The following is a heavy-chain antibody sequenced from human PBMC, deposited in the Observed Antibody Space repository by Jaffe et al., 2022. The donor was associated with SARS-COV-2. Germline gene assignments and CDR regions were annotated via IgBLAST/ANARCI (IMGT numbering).Heavy chain of an antibody. J-gene: IGHJ6*02. CDR2: INQDGGEK. V-gene: IGHV3-7*03. D-gene: IGHD3-10*01. CDR3: ARARANMVRGVIDYYYGMDV. Sequence: EVQLVESGGGLVQPGGSLRLSCAASGFTFSSYWMSWVRQAPGKGLEWVANINQDGGEKYYVDSVKGRFTISRDNAKNSLYLQMNSLRAEDTAVYYCARARANMVRGVIDYYYGMDVWGQGTTVTVSS. CDR1: GFTFSSYW.